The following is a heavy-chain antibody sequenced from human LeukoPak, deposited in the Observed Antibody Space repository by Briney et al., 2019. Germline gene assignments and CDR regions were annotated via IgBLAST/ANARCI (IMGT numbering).Heavy chain of an antibody. D-gene: IGHD3-10*02. CDR3: ARGTMFPYYFDY. Sequence: GGSLRLSCAASGFTFSSYAMSWVRQAPGKGLEWVSLISGGGGTTYSADSVKGRFTISRDNAKNSLYLQLNSLRAEDTAVYYCARGTMFPYYFDYWGQGTLVTVSS. V-gene: IGHV3-23*01. CDR1: GFTFSSYA. J-gene: IGHJ4*02. CDR2: ISGGGGTT.